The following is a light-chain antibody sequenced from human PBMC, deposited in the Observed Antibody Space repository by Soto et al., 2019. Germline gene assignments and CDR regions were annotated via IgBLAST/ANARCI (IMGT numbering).Light chain of an antibody. V-gene: IGKV3-20*01. CDR2: EAS. CDR3: QQYGRPPRAT. Sequence: DTVLTQSPGTLSLSPGERATLSCRASQSVNSRYIAGYQVKPGQAPRLLIYEASSRATGIPDRFSGGGSGTDFTLSISKVEPEDFAVYYCQQYGRPPRATFGQGTRMEIK. CDR1: QSVNSRY. J-gene: IGKJ5*01.